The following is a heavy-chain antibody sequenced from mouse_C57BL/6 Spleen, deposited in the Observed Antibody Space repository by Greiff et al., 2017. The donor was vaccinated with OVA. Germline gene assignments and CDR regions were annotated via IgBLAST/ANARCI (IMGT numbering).Heavy chain of an antibody. CDR2: IYPGDGAT. Sequence: QVQLQQSGPELVKPGASVKISCKASGYAFSSSWMNWVKQRHGKGLEWIGRIYPGDGATNYNGKFKGKATMTAAKSSSTAYMQLRSLTADDSAVYCCARSPDYYGSSYAMDYWGQGTSVTVSS. CDR3: ARSPDYYGSSYAMDY. J-gene: IGHJ4*01. D-gene: IGHD1-1*01. CDR1: GYAFSSSW. V-gene: IGHV1-82*01.